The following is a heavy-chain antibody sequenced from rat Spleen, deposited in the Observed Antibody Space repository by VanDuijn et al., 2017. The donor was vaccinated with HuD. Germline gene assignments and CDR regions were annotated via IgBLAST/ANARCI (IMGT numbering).Heavy chain of an antibody. Sequence: EVQLVESGGGAVQPGRSLKLSCAASEFTFSDYYMAWVRQAPTKGLEWVASISYDGGGTHYPDSVKGRFTISRDVAKSTLYLQMNNLRSEDTATYYCAGGDWSGYFDYWGQGVMVTVSS. D-gene: IGHD1-1*01. CDR2: ISYDGGGT. V-gene: IGHV5-20*01. CDR3: AGGDWSGYFDY. CDR1: EFTFSDYY. J-gene: IGHJ2*01.